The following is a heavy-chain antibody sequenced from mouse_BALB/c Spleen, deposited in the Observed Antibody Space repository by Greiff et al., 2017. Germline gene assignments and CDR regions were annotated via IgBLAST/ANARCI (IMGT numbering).Heavy chain of an antibody. CDR3: VRDTGYAMDY. Sequence: EVKLMESGGGLVQPKGSLKLSCAASGFTFNTYAMHWVCQAPGKGLEWVARIRSKSNNYATYYADSVKDRFTISRDDSQSMLYLQMNNLKTEDTAMYYCVRDTGYAMDYWGQGTSVTVSS. CDR1: GFTFNTYA. J-gene: IGHJ4*01. CDR2: IRSKSNNYAT. V-gene: IGHV10-3*03. D-gene: IGHD1-1*01.